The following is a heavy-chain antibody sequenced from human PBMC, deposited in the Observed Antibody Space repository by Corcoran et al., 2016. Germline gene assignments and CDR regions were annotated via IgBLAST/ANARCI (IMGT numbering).Heavy chain of an antibody. V-gene: IGHV1-69*01. CDR1: GDSFSSYA. D-gene: IGHD4-4*01. Sequence: QVQLVQSGAEVKKPGSSVKVACKAAGDSFSSYAISWVRQAPGQGLEWMGGIIPIFGATNYAQKFQGRVTITAEESTSTAYMELSSLRSEDTAVYYCARARNTVTGIATLHYWGQGTLATVSS. CDR2: IIPIFGAT. J-gene: IGHJ4*02. CDR3: ARARNTVTGIATLHY.